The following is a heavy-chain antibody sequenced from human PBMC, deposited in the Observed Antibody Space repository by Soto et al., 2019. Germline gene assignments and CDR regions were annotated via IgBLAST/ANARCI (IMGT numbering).Heavy chain of an antibody. D-gene: IGHD2-21*02. CDR1: GFTFSSYA. CDR3: AKDREVTIYIYYYYYKDV. Sequence: EVQLLESGGGLVQPGGSLRLSCAASGFTFSSYAMSWVRQAPGKGLEWVSAISGSGGSTYYADSVKGRFTISRDNSKNTLYLQMNRLRDEDTAVYYCAKDREVTIYIYYYYYKDVWGKGTTVTVSS. J-gene: IGHJ6*03. V-gene: IGHV3-23*01. CDR2: ISGSGGST.